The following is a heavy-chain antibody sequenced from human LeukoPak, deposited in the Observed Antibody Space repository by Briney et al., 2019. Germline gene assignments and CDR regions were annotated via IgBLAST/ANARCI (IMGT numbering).Heavy chain of an antibody. Sequence: SVNVSCKASGGTFSSYAISWVRQAPGQGLEWMGGIIPIFGTANYAQKFQGRVTITADESTSTAYMELSSLRSEDTAVYYCARAGVVVPAARNYYYGMDVWGKGTTVTVSS. CDR3: ARAGVVVPAARNYYYGMDV. J-gene: IGHJ6*04. V-gene: IGHV1-69*13. CDR1: GGTFSSYA. D-gene: IGHD2-2*01. CDR2: IIPIFGTA.